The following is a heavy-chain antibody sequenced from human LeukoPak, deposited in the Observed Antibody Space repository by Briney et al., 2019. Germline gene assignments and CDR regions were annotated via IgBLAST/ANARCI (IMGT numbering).Heavy chain of an antibody. V-gene: IGHV3-23*01. CDR2: ISGSGGST. D-gene: IGHD3-3*01. CDR1: GFTFSSYA. J-gene: IGHJ6*02. Sequence: GGSLRLSCAASGFTFSSYAMSWVRQAPGKGLEWVSAISGSGGSTYYADSMKGRFTISRDNSKNTLYLQMNSLRAEDTAVYYCARAMRSGYRLYPTNYYYYGMDVWGQGTTVTVSS. CDR3: ARAMRSGYRLYPTNYYYYGMDV.